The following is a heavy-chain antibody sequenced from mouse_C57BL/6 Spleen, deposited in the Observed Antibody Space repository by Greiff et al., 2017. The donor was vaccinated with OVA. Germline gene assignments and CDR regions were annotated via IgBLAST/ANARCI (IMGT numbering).Heavy chain of an antibody. CDR3: ARERDYGSSYRFAY. V-gene: IGHV5-4*01. CDR1: GFTFSSYA. CDR2: ISDGGSYT. J-gene: IGHJ3*01. Sequence: DVKLVESGGGLVKPGGSLKLSCAASGFTFSSYAMSWVRQTPEKRLEWVATISDGGSYTYYPDNVKGRFTISRDNAKNNLYLQMSHLKSEDTAMYYCARERDYGSSYRFAYWGQGTLVTVSA. D-gene: IGHD1-1*01.